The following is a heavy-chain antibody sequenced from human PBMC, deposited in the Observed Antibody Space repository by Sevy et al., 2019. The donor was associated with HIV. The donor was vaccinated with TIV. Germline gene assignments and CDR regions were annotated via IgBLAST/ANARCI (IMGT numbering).Heavy chain of an antibody. CDR1: GFSLSDHA. CDR2: ISYNGRNQ. J-gene: IGHJ4*02. D-gene: IGHD2-15*01. CDR3: ARFVGYCSGGRCSIIDF. V-gene: IGHV3-30*04. Sequence: GGSLRLSCAASGFSLSDHAVSWVRQTPGKGLEWLAVISYNGRNQYYADSLKVRFTISKDDSKNKLYLQLNSLRAEDTAVYYCARFVGYCSGGRCSIIDFWGQGTLVTVSS.